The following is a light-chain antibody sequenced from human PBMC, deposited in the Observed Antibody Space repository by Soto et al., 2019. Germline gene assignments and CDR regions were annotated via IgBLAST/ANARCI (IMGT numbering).Light chain of an antibody. Sequence: EIVLTQTPATLSLSPGEGATLSCRASQSVSSTFLAWYQHKPGRPPRLLIYGASSRATDIPDRFSGGGSGTDFTLTIIRLGPEDFAVYYCQQYGSSPWTFGQGTKVDIK. CDR1: QSVSSTF. J-gene: IGKJ1*01. V-gene: IGKV3-20*01. CDR3: QQYGSSPWT. CDR2: GAS.